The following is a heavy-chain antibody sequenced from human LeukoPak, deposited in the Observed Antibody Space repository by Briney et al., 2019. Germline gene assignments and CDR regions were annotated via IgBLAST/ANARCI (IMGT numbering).Heavy chain of an antibody. Sequence: SETLSLTCTVSGDSITNYFWSWIRQPPGKGLEWIGYIYYTGNTNYKPSLKSRVNISVDTSTNQFSLRLRSVTAGDTAVYYCARGRVAYSAYYFDYWGRGTLVSVSS. J-gene: IGHJ4*02. D-gene: IGHD2-15*01. CDR2: IYYTGNT. V-gene: IGHV4-59*01. CDR3: ARGRVAYSAYYFDY. CDR1: GDSITNYF.